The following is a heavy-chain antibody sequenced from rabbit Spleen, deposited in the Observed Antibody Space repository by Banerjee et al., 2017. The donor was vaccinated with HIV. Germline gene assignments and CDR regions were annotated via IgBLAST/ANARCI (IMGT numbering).Heavy chain of an antibody. CDR1: GFDFSNYG. D-gene: IGHD2-1*01. V-gene: IGHV1S7*01. CDR3: VRDQAGDADYGPYYLNL. Sequence: QSLEESGGDLVKPGGSLKLSCKASGFDFSNYGVTWVRQAPGKGLEWIGYIEPIFGNTYYANWVNGRFTISSHNAQNTLCLQLSSLTAADTATYFCVRDQAGDADYGPYYLNLWGPGTLVTVS. CDR2: IEPIFGNT. J-gene: IGHJ4*01.